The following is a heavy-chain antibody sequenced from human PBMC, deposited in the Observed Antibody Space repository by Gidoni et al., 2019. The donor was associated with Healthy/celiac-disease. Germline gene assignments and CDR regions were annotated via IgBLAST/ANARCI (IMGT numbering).Heavy chain of an antibody. CDR2: ISAYNGNT. V-gene: IGHV1-18*01. Sequence: QVQLVQSGAAVKKPGASVKLSFKASGSTFTSYGISLVRQAPGQGLEVMGWISAYNGNTVYAQKLQGRVTMTTYTSTSTAYMELRSLRSDYTAVYYCARGGDYAYRDIFDYWGQGTLVTVSS. D-gene: IGHD4-17*01. J-gene: IGHJ4*02. CDR1: GSTFTSYG. CDR3: ARGGDYAYRDIFDY.